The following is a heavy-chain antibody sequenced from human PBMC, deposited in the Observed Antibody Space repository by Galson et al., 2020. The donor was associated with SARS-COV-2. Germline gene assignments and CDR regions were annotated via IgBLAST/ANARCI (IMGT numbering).Heavy chain of an antibody. J-gene: IGHJ2*01. CDR1: GFTFRNYD. V-gene: IGHV3-13*04. Sequence: GESLKISCSASGFTFRNYDMHWVRQLPGKSLEWVSVIGNGFNTFYSDSVKGRFAMSRDNAENSVYLQMNSLRGGDTAVYYCARGLARSTRNDWYFDIWGRGTQVTVSS. CDR3: ARGLARSTRNDWYFDI. CDR2: IGNGFNT. D-gene: IGHD1-1*01.